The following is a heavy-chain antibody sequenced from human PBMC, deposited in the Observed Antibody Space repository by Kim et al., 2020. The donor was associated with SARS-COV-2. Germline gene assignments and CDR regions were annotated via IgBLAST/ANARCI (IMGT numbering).Heavy chain of an antibody. CDR3: ARVFSSGWNQHIDY. V-gene: IGHV3-30-3*01. J-gene: IGHJ4*02. Sequence: GGSLRLSCAASGFTFSSYAMHWVRQAPGKGLEWVAVISYDGSNKYYADSVKGRFTISRDNSKNTLYLQMNSLRAEDTAVYYCARVFSSGWNQHIDYWGQGTLVTVSS. CDR1: GFTFSSYA. D-gene: IGHD6-19*01. CDR2: ISYDGSNK.